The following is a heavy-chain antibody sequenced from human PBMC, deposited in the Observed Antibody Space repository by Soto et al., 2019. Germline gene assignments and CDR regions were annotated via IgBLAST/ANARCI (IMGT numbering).Heavy chain of an antibody. CDR2: TYYRSKWYN. V-gene: IGHV6-1*01. CDR1: GDSVSSNSAA. J-gene: IGHJ6*02. CDR3: ARIRRYISFLSEKVAYGMDV. D-gene: IGHD6-6*01. Sequence: LSLTCAISGDSVSSNSAAWNWIRQSPSRGLEWLGRTYYRSKWYNDYAVSVKSRITINPDTSKNQFSLQLNSVTPEDTAVYYCARIRRYISFLSEKVAYGMDVLGQGTTVTVSS.